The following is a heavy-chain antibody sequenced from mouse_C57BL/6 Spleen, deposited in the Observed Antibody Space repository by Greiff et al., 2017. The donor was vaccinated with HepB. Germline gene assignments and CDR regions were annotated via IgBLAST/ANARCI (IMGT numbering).Heavy chain of an antibody. CDR1: GYTFTDYE. CDR3: TRVTYDGFDWYFDV. Sequence: QVQLKQSGAELVRPGASVTLSCKASGYTFTDYEMHWVKQTPVHGLEWIGAIDPETGGTAYNQKFKGKAILTADKSSSTAYMELRSLTSEDSAVYYCTRVTYDGFDWYFDVWGTGTTVTVSS. CDR2: IDPETGGT. J-gene: IGHJ1*03. D-gene: IGHD2-3*01. V-gene: IGHV1-15*01.